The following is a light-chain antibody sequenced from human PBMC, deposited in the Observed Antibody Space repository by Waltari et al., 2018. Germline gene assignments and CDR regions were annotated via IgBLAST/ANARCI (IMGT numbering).Light chain of an antibody. CDR1: SSDVGGYNY. CDR3: SSYTSISTPVV. V-gene: IGLV2-14*03. CDR2: DVS. Sequence: QSALTQPASVSGSPGQSITISCIGTSSDVGGYNYIPWYQQHPGKVPKLLIYDVSNRPSGVSNRFSGSKSGNTASLTISGLQAEDEADYYCSSYTSISTPVVFGGGTKLTVL. J-gene: IGLJ2*01.